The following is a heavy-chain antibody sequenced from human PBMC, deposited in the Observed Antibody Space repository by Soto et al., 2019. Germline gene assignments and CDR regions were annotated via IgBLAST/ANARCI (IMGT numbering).Heavy chain of an antibody. Sequence: SETLSLTCTVSGGSISSYYWSWIRQPPGKGLEWIGFIYYSGRTNYNPSLKSRVTISVDTSKNQFSLKLSSVTAADTAVYYCARRWGDYFDYWGQGTLVTVSS. CDR1: GGSISSYY. D-gene: IGHD3-16*01. J-gene: IGHJ4*02. CDR3: ARRWGDYFDY. CDR2: IYYSGRT. V-gene: IGHV4-59*08.